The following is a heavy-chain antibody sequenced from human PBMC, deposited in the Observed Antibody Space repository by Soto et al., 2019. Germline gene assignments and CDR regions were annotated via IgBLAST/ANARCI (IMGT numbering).Heavy chain of an antibody. D-gene: IGHD6-13*01. CDR3: ARQSGGGIWFDP. Sequence: TSETLSLTCTVSGGSISSSSYYWGWIRQPPGKGLEWIGSIYYSGSTYHNPSLKSRVTISVDTSKNQFSLKLSSVTAADTAVYYCARQSGGGIWFDPWGQGTLVTVSS. J-gene: IGHJ5*02. CDR1: GGSISSSSYY. CDR2: IYYSGST. V-gene: IGHV4-39*01.